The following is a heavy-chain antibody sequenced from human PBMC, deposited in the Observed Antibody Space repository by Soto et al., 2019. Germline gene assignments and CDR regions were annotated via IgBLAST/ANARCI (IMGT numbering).Heavy chain of an antibody. V-gene: IGHV1-18*01. D-gene: IGHD3-9*01. CDR2: ISGYKGNT. J-gene: IGHJ4*02. Sequence: QVQLVQSGAEVKKPGASVKVYCKASWYTFTTYGISCVRQAPGQGLAWMGGISGYKGNTNSAHKLHGRVTMTTDTTTSTAYMALRSLRSNDTAVYYCARDVTGFPWDYWGQGTLVTVAS. CDR3: ARDVTGFPWDY. CDR1: WYTFTTYG.